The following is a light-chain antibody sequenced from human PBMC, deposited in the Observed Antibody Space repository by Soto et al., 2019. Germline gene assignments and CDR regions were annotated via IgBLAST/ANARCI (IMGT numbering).Light chain of an antibody. Sequence: AIQSTQSPSSLSASVGDRVTITCRASQGIRNDLDWFQQKPGKAPKLLIYAASNLQSWVPARFSGSGSCTDFTLTISSLQPEDFATYYCLQKYFYPFTFGPGTKVDIK. CDR3: LQKYFYPFT. V-gene: IGKV1-6*01. CDR2: AAS. CDR1: QGIRND. J-gene: IGKJ3*01.